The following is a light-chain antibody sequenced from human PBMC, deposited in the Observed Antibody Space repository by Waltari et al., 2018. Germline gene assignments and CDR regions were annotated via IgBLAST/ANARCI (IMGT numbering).Light chain of an antibody. Sequence: DIQMTQSPSTLSASVGDRVHIPCRASQTISSWLAWYQQKAGKAPKLLIYDASTLESGVPSRFSGSGSGTEFTLTISSLHPDDFATYYCQQYDSFSYTFGQGTKLEIK. CDR2: DAS. CDR1: QTISSW. J-gene: IGKJ2*01. CDR3: QQYDSFSYT. V-gene: IGKV1-5*01.